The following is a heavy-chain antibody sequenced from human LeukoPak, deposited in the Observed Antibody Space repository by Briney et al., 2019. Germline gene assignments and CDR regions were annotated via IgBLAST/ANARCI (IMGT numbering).Heavy chain of an antibody. J-gene: IGHJ5*02. V-gene: IGHV1-69*05. D-gene: IGHD3-16*02. CDR1: GGTFSSYA. Sequence: SVKVSCKASGGTFSSYAISWVRQAPGQGLEWMGRIIPIFGTANYAQKFQGRVTITTDESTSAAYMELSSLRSEDTAVYYCASEYYDYVWGSYRYDPWGQGTLVTVSS. CDR3: ASEYYDYVWGSYRYDP. CDR2: IIPIFGTA.